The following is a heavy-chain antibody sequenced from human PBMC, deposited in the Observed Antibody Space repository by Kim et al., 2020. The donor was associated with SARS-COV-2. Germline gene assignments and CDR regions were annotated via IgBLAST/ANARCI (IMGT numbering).Heavy chain of an antibody. CDR2: INSDESIL. D-gene: IGHD1-20*01. CDR1: GFTFSPNW. CDR3: ARAYNYGMDV. Sequence: GGSLRLSCAASGFTFSPNWMHWVRQTPGKGLAWVSCINSDESILCYADSVKGRFTISRDNAKNTLYLQMNSLRVEATAIYYCARAYNYGMDVRGQWTTVT. V-gene: IGHV3-74*01. J-gene: IGHJ6*02.